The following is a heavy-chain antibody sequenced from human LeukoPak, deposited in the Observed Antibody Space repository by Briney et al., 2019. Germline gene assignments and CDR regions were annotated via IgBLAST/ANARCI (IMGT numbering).Heavy chain of an antibody. Sequence: ASVKVSCKASGYTFTSYGISWVRQAPGQGLEWMGWISAYNGNTNYAQKFQGRVTMTRDMSTSTVYVELSSLKSEDTAVYYCARAPATVTADWFDPWGQGTLVTVSS. CDR3: ARAPATVTADWFDP. V-gene: IGHV1-18*01. D-gene: IGHD4-17*01. J-gene: IGHJ5*02. CDR1: GYTFTSYG. CDR2: ISAYNGNT.